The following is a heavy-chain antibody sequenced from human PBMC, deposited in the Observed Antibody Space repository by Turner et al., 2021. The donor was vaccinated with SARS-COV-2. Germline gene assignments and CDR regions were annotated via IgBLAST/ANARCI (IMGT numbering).Heavy chain of an antibody. V-gene: IGHV4-59*08. CDR3: ARLASVVAVTHGGLDI. Sequence: QVLPMWSGPGLLKPSESLFLTCNVSGCSIGSYHWSWIRQPPGKGLEWIGNVLNGGGTNYNPSLKSRVTISLDTSKNQFSLNLSSVTPADTAVYFCARLASVVAVTHGGLDIWGQGTMVTVST. J-gene: IGHJ3*02. CDR2: VLNGGGT. CDR1: GCSIGSYH. D-gene: IGHD2-15*01.